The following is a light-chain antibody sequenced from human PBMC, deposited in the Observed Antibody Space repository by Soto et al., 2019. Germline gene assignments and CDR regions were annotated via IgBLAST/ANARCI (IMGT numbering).Light chain of an antibody. CDR2: DVS. J-gene: IGLJ3*02. CDR3: ISYAGSSIWV. CDR1: SSDVGTDNY. V-gene: IGLV2-8*01. Sequence: QSALTQPPSASGSPGQSGTISCTGTSSDVGTDNYVSWYQQHPGKAPKLMIYDVSKRPSGVPDRFSGSKSGNTASLTVSGLQAEDEADYYCISYAGSSIWVFGGGTKLTVL.